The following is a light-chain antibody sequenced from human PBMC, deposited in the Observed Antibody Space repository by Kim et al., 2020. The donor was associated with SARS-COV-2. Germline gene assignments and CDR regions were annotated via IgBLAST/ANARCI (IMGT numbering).Light chain of an antibody. Sequence: QSVTISCTGTSSDVGGYNYVSWYQQHPGKAPKLMIYEVSKRPSGVPDRFSGSKSGNTASLTVSGLQAEDEADYYCSSYAGSNNFWVFGGGTQLTVL. CDR3: SSYAGSNNFWV. V-gene: IGLV2-8*01. CDR2: EVS. CDR1: SSDVGGYNY. J-gene: IGLJ3*02.